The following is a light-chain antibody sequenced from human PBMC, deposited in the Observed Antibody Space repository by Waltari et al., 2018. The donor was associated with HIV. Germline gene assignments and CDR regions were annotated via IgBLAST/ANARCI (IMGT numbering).Light chain of an antibody. Sequence: DIHMTQSPSTLSASVGPRFTITCRASLTIYKWLAWSQQKPGKAPKLLLYRASGLETGVPSRFSGSGSGTQFTLTITSLLPDDSATYFCQQYNGYPWTFGQGTKVEIK. CDR3: QQYNGYPWT. CDR1: LTIYKW. CDR2: RAS. J-gene: IGKJ1*01. V-gene: IGKV1-5*03.